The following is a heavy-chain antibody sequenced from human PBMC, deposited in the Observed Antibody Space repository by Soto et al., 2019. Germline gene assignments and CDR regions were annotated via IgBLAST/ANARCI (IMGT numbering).Heavy chain of an antibody. J-gene: IGHJ5*02. Sequence: QVQLVESGGGVVQPGRSLRLSCAASGFTFSSYGMHWVRQAPGKGLEWVAVIWYDGSNKYYADSVKGRFTISRDNSKNTLYLQMNSLRAEDTAVYYCARDRGGFGELGNWFDPWGQGTLVTVSS. D-gene: IGHD3-10*01. CDR1: GFTFSSYG. CDR3: ARDRGGFGELGNWFDP. V-gene: IGHV3-33*01. CDR2: IWYDGSNK.